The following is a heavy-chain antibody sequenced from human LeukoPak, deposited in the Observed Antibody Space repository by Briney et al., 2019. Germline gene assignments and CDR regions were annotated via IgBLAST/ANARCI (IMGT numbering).Heavy chain of an antibody. CDR2: ISGSGGST. CDR1: GFTFSSYA. V-gene: IGHV3-23*01. D-gene: IGHD2-2*01. Sequence: GGFLRLSCAASGFTFSSYAMSWVRQAPGKGLEWVSAISGSGGSTYYADSVKGRFTISRDNSKNTLYLQMNSLRAEDTAVYYCAKARYCSSTSCPETEYFQHWGQGTLVTVSS. J-gene: IGHJ1*01. CDR3: AKARYCSSTSCPETEYFQH.